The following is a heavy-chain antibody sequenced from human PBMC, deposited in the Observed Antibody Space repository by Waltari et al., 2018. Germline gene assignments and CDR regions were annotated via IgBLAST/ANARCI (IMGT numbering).Heavy chain of an antibody. CDR3: AKEDDACDI. Sequence: QVQLVQSGAEVKKPGASVKVSCKASEHTFMSYQIHWVRQAPGQGLEWMEIINPNGGYTIYAQKFQGRVTVTSDTSTSTVYMELSNLRSEDTVVYYCAKEDDACDIWGQGTMVTVSS. CDR2: INPNGGYT. J-gene: IGHJ3*02. CDR1: EHTFMSYQ. V-gene: IGHV1-46*01.